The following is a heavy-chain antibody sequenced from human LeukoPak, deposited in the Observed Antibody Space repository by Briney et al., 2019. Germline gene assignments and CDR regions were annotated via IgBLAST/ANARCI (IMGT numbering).Heavy chain of an antibody. J-gene: IGHJ5*02. CDR3: VRGRPLPLWSGYYTWFDP. V-gene: IGHV4-34*01. Sequence: SETLSLTCAVYGGSFSGYYWSWIRQPPGKGLEWIGEINHSGSTNYNPSLKSRVTISVDTSKNQFSLKLSSVTAADTAVYYCVRGRPLPLWSGYYTWFDPWGQGTLVTVSS. CDR2: INHSGST. D-gene: IGHD3-3*01. CDR1: GGSFSGYY.